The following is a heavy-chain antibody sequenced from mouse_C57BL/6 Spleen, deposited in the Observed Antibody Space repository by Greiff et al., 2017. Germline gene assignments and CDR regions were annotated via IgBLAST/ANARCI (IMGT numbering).Heavy chain of an antibody. CDR2: LDPEDGET. J-gene: IGHJ2*01. D-gene: IGHD1-1*01. CDR3: AVLLYGSTCDY. Sequence: EVKLHESGAELVKPGASVKLSCTASGFNIKDYYMHWVKQRTEQGLEWIGRLDPEDGETKYAPTFQGKATITADTSANTAYLQLSSLTSEDTAVYYCAVLLYGSTCDYWGQGTTLTVSS. CDR1: GFNIKDYY. V-gene: IGHV14-2*01.